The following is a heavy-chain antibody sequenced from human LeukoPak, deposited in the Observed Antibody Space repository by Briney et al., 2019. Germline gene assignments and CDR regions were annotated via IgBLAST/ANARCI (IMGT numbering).Heavy chain of an antibody. CDR3: ARGLRDYYDRSGYYI. J-gene: IGHJ4*02. Sequence: SETLSLTCTVSGGSISSSSYYWGWIRQPPGKGLEWIGSIYYSGSTYYNPSLKSRVTISVDTSKNQFSLKLSSVTAADTAVYYCARGLRDYYDRSGYYIWGQGTLVTVSS. D-gene: IGHD3-22*01. V-gene: IGHV4-39*07. CDR2: IYYSGST. CDR1: GGSISSSSYY.